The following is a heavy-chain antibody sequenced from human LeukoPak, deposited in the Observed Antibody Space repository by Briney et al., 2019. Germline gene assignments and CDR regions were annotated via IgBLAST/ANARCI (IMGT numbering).Heavy chain of an antibody. D-gene: IGHD3-22*01. Sequence: ASVKVSCKASGYTFTSYDINWVRQATGQGLEWMGWINPNSGGTNYAQKFQGRVTMTRDTSISTAYMELSRLRSDDTAVYYCARGAYYYDSSGYYSYWGQGTLVTVSS. CDR3: ARGAYYYDSSGYYSY. CDR2: INPNSGGT. J-gene: IGHJ4*02. CDR1: GYTFTSYD. V-gene: IGHV1-2*02.